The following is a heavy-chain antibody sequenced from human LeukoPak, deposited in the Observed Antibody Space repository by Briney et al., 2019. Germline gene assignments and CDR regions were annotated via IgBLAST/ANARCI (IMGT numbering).Heavy chain of an antibody. CDR3: ARACCGSSWLYDAFDI. CDR1: GFTFSSYS. J-gene: IGHJ3*02. D-gene: IGHD6-13*01. CDR2: ISSSSSYI. Sequence: PGGSLRLSCAASGFTFSSYSMNWVRQAPGKGLEWVSSISSSSSYIYYADSVKGRFTISRDNAKNSLYLQMNSLRAEDTAVYYCARACCGSSWLYDAFDIWGQGTMVTVSS. V-gene: IGHV3-21*01.